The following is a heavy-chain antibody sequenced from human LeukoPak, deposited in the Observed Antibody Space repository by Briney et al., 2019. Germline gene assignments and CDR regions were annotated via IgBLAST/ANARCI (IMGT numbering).Heavy chain of an antibody. Sequence: GGSLRLSCAASGFTFSSHAMTWLRQAPGKGLEWVSGIDGDGTNTYYADSVKGRFTVPRDNSKNTLYPQMNSLRADDTAVYYCAKEVTPYPQVITCFDYWGQGSLVTVS. CDR2: IDGDGTNT. D-gene: IGHD3-22*01. V-gene: IGHV3-23*01. CDR3: AKEVTPYPQVITCFDY. CDR1: GFTFSSHA. J-gene: IGHJ4*02.